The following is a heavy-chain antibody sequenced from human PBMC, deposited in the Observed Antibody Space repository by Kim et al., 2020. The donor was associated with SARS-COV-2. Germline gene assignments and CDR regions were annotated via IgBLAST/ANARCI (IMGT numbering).Heavy chain of an antibody. CDR2: GNP. Sequence: GNPTYAQGFTGRFVFSLDTSVSTAYLQISSLKAEDTAVYYCARDSGPSDYWGQGTLVTVSS. CDR3: ARDSGPSDY. V-gene: IGHV7-4-1*02. D-gene: IGHD3-10*01. J-gene: IGHJ4*02.